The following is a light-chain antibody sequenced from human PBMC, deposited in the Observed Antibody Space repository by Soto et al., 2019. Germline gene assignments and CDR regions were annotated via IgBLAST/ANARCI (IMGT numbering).Light chain of an antibody. CDR1: QGISSY. V-gene: IGKV1-8*01. Sequence: IRMTQCPSSLYAYTGERVNMNCRASQGISSYLAWYQQKPGKAPKLLIYAASTLQSGVPSRFSGSGSGTDFTLTISCFQSEDFATYYCQQYYSYPRRFGQGTKVDIK. J-gene: IGKJ1*01. CDR3: QQYYSYPRR. CDR2: AAS.